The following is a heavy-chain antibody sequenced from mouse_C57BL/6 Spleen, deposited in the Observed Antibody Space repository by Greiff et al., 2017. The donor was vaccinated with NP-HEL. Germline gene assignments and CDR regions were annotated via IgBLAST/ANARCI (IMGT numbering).Heavy chain of an antibody. J-gene: IGHJ3*01. Sequence: EVQGVESGGGLVQPGGSLKLSCAASGFTFSDYYMYWVRQTPEKRLEWVAYISNGGGSTYYPDTVKGRFTISRDNAKNTLYLLMSRLKSEDTAMYYCARQMADWDGFAYWGQGTLVTVSA. CDR1: GFTFSDYY. V-gene: IGHV5-12*01. CDR3: ARQMADWDGFAY. D-gene: IGHD4-1*01. CDR2: ISNGGGST.